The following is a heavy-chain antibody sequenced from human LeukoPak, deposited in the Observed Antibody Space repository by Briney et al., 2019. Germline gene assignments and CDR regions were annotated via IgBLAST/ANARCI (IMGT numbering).Heavy chain of an antibody. J-gene: IGHJ3*01. V-gene: IGHV4-4*07. Sequence: PSETLSLTCTVSGGSISSYYWSWIRQPAGKGLEWIGHIYISGSTNYNPSLKSRVTISVDTSKNQFSLNLSSMTAADTAVYYCARDGSFPWGSSQVEWWGQGTMVTVSS. CDR1: GGSISSYY. D-gene: IGHD6-13*01. CDR3: ARDGSFPWGSSQVEW. CDR2: IYISGST.